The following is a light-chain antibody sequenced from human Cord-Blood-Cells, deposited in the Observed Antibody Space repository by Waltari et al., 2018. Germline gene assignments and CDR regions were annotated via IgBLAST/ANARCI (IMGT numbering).Light chain of an antibody. Sequence: EIVLTQPPATLSFSSGDRATLSCRASQSVSSYLAWYQQKPGQAPRLLIYDAPNRATGIPARFSGSGSGTDFTLTISSLEPEDFAVYYCQQRSNWPPTFGQGTKVEIK. CDR3: QQRSNWPPT. V-gene: IGKV3-11*01. CDR1: QSVSSY. J-gene: IGKJ1*01. CDR2: DAP.